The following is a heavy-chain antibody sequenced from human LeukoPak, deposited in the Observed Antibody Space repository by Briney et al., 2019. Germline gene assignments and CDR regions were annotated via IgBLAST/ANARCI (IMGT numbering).Heavy chain of an antibody. Sequence: SEALSLTCTVSGGSISGYYWSWIRQPPGKRLEWIGYVYDTGATNYNPSLKSRFTISIDTSKNQFSLYLSSVTAADTAVYYCARHGVSGYGWADYYFDYWGQGTLVTVSS. D-gene: IGHD5-12*01. CDR1: GGSISGYY. CDR3: ARHGVSGYGWADYYFDY. V-gene: IGHV4-59*08. CDR2: VYDTGAT. J-gene: IGHJ4*02.